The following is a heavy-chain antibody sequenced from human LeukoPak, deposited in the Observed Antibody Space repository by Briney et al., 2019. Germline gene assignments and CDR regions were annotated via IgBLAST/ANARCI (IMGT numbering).Heavy chain of an antibody. D-gene: IGHD6-6*01. CDR1: GFTFTSYA. CDR3: AKDGMYSSSSSYYFDY. J-gene: IGHJ4*02. V-gene: IGHV3-23*01. CDR2: ISGTGGTT. Sequence: PGGSLRLSCAASGFTFTSYAMSWVRQAPGKGLEWVSAISGTGGTTYYADSVKGRFTSSRDNSKNPLYLKMNSMRAEDTAVYYCAKDGMYSSSSSYYFDYWGQGTLVTVSS.